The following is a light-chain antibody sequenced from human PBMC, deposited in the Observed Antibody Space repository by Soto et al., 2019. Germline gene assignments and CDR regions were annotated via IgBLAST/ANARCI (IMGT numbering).Light chain of an antibody. Sequence: EIVLTQSPGTLSLSPGERATLSCRASQYVSTTFFAWYQQKPGQAPRLLIYGTSNRATGIPDRFSGSGSGTDFTLTISRPEPEDFAVYYCQQYGSSPTFGGGTKVEIK. V-gene: IGKV3-20*01. J-gene: IGKJ4*01. CDR2: GTS. CDR1: QYVSTTF. CDR3: QQYGSSPT.